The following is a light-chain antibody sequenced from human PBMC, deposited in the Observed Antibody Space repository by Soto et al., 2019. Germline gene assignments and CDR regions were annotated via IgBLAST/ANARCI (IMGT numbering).Light chain of an antibody. V-gene: IGKV3-20*01. J-gene: IGKJ1*01. CDR2: GAS. CDR3: QHYGSSPR. CDR1: QSVSNNY. Sequence: EIVLTQSPGTLSLSPGERATLSCRASQSVSNNYLAWYQQKPGQAPRLLIYGASSRATGIPNRFSGSGSGTDFTLTISRLEPEDFAVYYCQHYGSSPRFGQGTKVDIK.